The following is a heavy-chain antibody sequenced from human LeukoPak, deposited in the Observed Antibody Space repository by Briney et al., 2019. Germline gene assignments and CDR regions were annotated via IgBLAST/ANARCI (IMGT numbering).Heavy chain of an antibody. CDR3: ARDGGSYPVD. J-gene: IGHJ4*02. CDR2: ISSSSSYI. Sequence: PGGSLRLSCAASGFTFSSYSMNWVRQAPGKGPEWVSSISSSSSYIYYADSVKGRFTISRDNAKNSLYLQMNSLRAEDTAVYYCARDGGSYPVDWGQGTLVTVSS. D-gene: IGHD1-26*01. CDR1: GFTFSSYS. V-gene: IGHV3-21*01.